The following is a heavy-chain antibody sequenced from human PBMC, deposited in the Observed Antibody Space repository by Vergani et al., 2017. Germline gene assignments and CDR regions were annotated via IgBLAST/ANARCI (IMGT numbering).Heavy chain of an antibody. CDR1: GFIFSNYG. J-gene: IGHJ4*02. D-gene: IGHD1-26*01. Sequence: QVQLVESGGGVVQPGRSLRLSCAASGFIFSNYGMHWVRQAPGKGLEWVAVIWYDESNKYYADSVKGRFNIYRDNSKNTLYLQMDSLRDEDTAVYYCARDREWDGSFHFDNWGRGTLVIVSS. CDR3: ARDREWDGSFHFDN. CDR2: IWYDESNK. V-gene: IGHV3-33*01.